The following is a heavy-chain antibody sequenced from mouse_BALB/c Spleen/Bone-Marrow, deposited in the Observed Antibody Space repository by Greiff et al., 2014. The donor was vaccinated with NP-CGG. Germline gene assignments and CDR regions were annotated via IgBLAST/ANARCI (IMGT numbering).Heavy chain of an antibody. CDR2: IWADGST. CDR3: ARITTATGAMDY. D-gene: IGHD1-2*01. CDR1: GFSLTSYG. J-gene: IGHJ4*01. V-gene: IGHV2-9*02. Sequence: VKLMESGPGLVAPSQSLSISCTVSGFSLTSYGVHWVRQPPGKGLEWLGVIWADGSTNYNSAPMSRLSISKDNSKSQVFLKMNSLQTDDTAMYYCARITTATGAMDYWGQGTSVTVSS.